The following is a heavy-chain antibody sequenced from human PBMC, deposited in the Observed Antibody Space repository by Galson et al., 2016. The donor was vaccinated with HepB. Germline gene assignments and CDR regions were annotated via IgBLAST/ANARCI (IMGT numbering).Heavy chain of an antibody. CDR2: ISSSSTYI. CDR3: AREYGQRVNFDC. V-gene: IGHV3-21*01. CDR1: GFTFSSYS. Sequence: SLRLSCAASGFTFSSYSMNWVRQAPGKGLEWVSSISSSSTYIYYADSLKGRFTISRDNAKNSLYLQMNSLRVEDTAVYYCAREYGQRVNFDCWGQGTLVTVSS. D-gene: IGHD3-10*01. J-gene: IGHJ4*02.